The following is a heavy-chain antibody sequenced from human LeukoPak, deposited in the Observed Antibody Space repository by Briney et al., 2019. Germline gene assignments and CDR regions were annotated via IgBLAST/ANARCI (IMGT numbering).Heavy chain of an antibody. Sequence: SETLSLTCAVYGGSFSGYYWSWIRHPPGKGLEWIGEINHSGSTNYNPSLKSRVTISVDTSKNQFSLKLSSVTAADTAVYYCASQKIPHRTRITIFGVVIIAGNDWFDPWGQGTLVTVSS. CDR3: ASQKIPHRTRITIFGVVIIAGNDWFDP. D-gene: IGHD3-3*01. J-gene: IGHJ5*02. CDR2: INHSGST. CDR1: GGSFSGYY. V-gene: IGHV4-34*01.